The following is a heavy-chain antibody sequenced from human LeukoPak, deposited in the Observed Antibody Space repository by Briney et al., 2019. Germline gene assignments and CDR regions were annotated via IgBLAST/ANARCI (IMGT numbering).Heavy chain of an antibody. CDR2: ISYDGSNK. J-gene: IGHJ4*02. CDR3: AKDHVRYCSSTSCYGHDY. Sequence: PGGSLRLSCAASGFTFSSYWMHWVRQAPGKGLEWVAVISYDGSNKYYADYVKGRFTISRDNSKNTLYLQMNSLRAEDTAVYYCAKDHVRYCSSTSCYGHDYWGQGTLVTVSS. V-gene: IGHV3-30*18. CDR1: GFTFSSYW. D-gene: IGHD2-2*01.